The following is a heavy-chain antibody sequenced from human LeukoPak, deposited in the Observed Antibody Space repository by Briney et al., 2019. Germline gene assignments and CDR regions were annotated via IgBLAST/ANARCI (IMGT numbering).Heavy chain of an antibody. CDR2: ISSSSSTI. CDR1: GFTFSSYS. V-gene: IGHV3-48*01. J-gene: IGHJ4*02. D-gene: IGHD6-13*01. CDR3: ARVAAPRSNDY. Sequence: GGSLRLSCAASGFTFSSYSMNWVRQAPGKGLEWVSYISSSSSTIYYSDSVKGRFTISRDNAKNSLYLQMNSLKTEDTAVYFCARVAAPRSNDYWGQGTLVTVSS.